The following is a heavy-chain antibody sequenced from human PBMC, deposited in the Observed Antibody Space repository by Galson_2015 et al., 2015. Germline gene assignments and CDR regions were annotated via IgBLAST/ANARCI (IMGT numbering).Heavy chain of an antibody. D-gene: IGHD3-22*01. J-gene: IGHJ3*02. CDR2: TYYRSKWYN. Sequence: CAISGDSVSSNSAAWNWIRQSPSRGLEWLGRTYYRSKWYNDYAVSVKSRITINPDTSKNQFSLKLSSVTAADTAVYYCARLITMIVVGGDDAFDIWGQGTMVTVSS. CDR1: GDSVSSNSAA. V-gene: IGHV6-1*01. CDR3: ARLITMIVVGGDDAFDI.